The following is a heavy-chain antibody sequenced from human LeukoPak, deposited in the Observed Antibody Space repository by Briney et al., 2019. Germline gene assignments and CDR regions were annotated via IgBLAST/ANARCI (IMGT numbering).Heavy chain of an antibody. CDR1: GFTFSSYG. V-gene: IGHV3-23*01. Sequence: GGSLRLSCAASGFTFSSYGMSWVRQAPGKGLEWVSAFSGSGGSTYYADSVKGRFTISRDNSRNTLYLQMNSLRAEDTAVYYCARSGLSRFGFWGQGTLVTVSS. CDR2: FSGSGGST. D-gene: IGHD2/OR15-2a*01. CDR3: ARSGLSRFGF. J-gene: IGHJ4*02.